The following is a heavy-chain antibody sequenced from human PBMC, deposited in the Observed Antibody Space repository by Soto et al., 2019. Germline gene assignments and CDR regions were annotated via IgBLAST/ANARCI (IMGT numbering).Heavy chain of an antibody. CDR1: GGTFYRHT. CDR3: ARGGLQAQGVQYNHYAMDV. D-gene: IGHD4-4*01. V-gene: IGHV1-69*06. J-gene: IGHJ6*02. CDR2: IIPIFSTP. Sequence: SVKVSCKASGGTFYRHTINWVRQAPGQGLEWMGGIIPIFSTPKYAQEFQGRVMLTADKSTSTAYMELSSLRYEDTAVYYCARGGLQAQGVQYNHYAMDVWGQGTTVTVSS.